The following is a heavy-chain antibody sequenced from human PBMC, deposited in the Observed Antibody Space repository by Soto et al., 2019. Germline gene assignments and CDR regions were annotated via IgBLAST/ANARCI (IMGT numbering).Heavy chain of an antibody. V-gene: IGHV3-48*02. CDR3: ARDPGGSWYKYYFDY. CDR2: ISSSSSTI. J-gene: IGHJ4*02. CDR1: GFTFSSYS. D-gene: IGHD6-13*01. Sequence: GGSLRLSCAASGFTFSSYSMNWVRQAPGKGLEWVSYISSSSSTIYYADSVKGRFTISRDNAKNSLYLQMNSLRDEDTAVYYCARDPGGSWYKYYFDYWGQGTLVTVSS.